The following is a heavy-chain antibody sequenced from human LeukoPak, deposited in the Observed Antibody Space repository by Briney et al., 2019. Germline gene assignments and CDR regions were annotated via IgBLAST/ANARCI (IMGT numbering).Heavy chain of an antibody. J-gene: IGHJ5*02. CDR1: GYSFTTYW. CDR2: IYPGDSDT. D-gene: IGHD1/OR15-1a*01. CDR3: ARLGNNYGNWFDP. V-gene: IGHV5-51*01. Sequence: GESLKTSFKGSGYSFTTYWIGWVRQMPGKGLEWMGIIYPGDSDTMYSPSVQGQIPISADKSISTAYLQWSSLKASDTAMYYCARLGNNYGNWFDPWGQGTLVTVSS.